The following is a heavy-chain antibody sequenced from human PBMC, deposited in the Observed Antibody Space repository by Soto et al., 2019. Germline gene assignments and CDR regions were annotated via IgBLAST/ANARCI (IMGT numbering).Heavy chain of an antibody. D-gene: IGHD5-12*01. CDR1: GFTFDDYA. CDR3: ARDRNIVATMSSWFDP. V-gene: IGHV3-9*01. Sequence: PGGSLRLSCAASGFTFDDYAMHWVRQAPGKGLEWVSGISWNSGSIGYADSVKGRFTISRDNAKNSLYLQMNSLRAEDTALYHCARDRNIVATMSSWFDPWGQGTLVTVSS. J-gene: IGHJ5*02. CDR2: ISWNSGSI.